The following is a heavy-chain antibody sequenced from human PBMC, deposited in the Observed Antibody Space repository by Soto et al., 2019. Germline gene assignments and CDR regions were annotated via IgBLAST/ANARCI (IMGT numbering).Heavy chain of an antibody. CDR2: TYYRSKWYN. CDR1: GDSVSSNSAA. D-gene: IGHD2-15*01. Sequence: SQTLSLTCAISGDSVSSNSAAWNWIRQSPSRGLEWLGRTYYRSKWYNDYAVSVKSRITINPDTSKNQFSLQLNSVTPEDTAVYYCARGDVVVVAASTYYHYYMDVWGKGTSVTVSS. J-gene: IGHJ6*03. V-gene: IGHV6-1*01. CDR3: ARGDVVVVAASTYYHYYMDV.